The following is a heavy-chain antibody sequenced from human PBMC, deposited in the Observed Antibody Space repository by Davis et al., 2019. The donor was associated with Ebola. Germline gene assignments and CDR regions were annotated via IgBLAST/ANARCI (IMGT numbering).Heavy chain of an antibody. D-gene: IGHD1-1*01. CDR3: ARDVRGITGPSEY. CDR2: ISTYNGNT. Sequence: ASVKVSCKVSGYTLTELSMHWVRQAPGQGLEWMGWISTYNGNTNYAQKVQGRITMTTDTSTSTAYMELRSLRSDDTARYYCARDVRGITGPSEYWGQGTLVTVSS. V-gene: IGHV1-18*01. J-gene: IGHJ4*02. CDR1: GYTLTELS.